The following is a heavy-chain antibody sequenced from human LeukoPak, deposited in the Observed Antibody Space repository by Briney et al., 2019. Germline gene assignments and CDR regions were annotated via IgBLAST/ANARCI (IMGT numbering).Heavy chain of an antibody. J-gene: IGHJ4*02. CDR3: AIGRGYFDWLLYSFFDY. CDR1: GYSFTSYS. Sequence: GASVKVSCEASGYSFTSYSIHWVRQATGQGLEWMGWMNPNSGNTGYAQKFQGRVTMTRNTSISTAYMELSSLRSEDTAVYYCAIGRGYFDWLLYSFFDYWGQGTLVTVSS. V-gene: IGHV1-8*02. CDR2: MNPNSGNT. D-gene: IGHD3-9*01.